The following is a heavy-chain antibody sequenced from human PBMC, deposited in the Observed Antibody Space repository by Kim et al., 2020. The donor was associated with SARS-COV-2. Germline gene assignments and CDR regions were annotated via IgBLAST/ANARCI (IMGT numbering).Heavy chain of an antibody. CDR2: ISGSGGST. D-gene: IGHD6-13*01. CDR1: GFTFGSYA. CDR3: AKGIAAAGTLDYYYGMDV. V-gene: IGHV3-23*01. J-gene: IGHJ6*02. Sequence: GGSLRLSCAASGFTFGSYAMSWVRQAPGKGLEWVSAISGSGGSTYYADSVKGRFTISRDNSKNTLYLQMNSLRAEDTAVYYCAKGIAAAGTLDYYYGMDVWGQGTTVTVPS.